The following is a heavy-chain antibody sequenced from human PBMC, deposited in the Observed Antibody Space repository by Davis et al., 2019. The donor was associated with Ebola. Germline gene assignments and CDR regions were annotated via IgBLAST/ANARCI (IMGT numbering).Heavy chain of an antibody. CDR3: ARGRLGYCSGGSCYYFDY. V-gene: IGHV4-34*01. D-gene: IGHD2-15*01. Sequence: PGGSLRLSCAVYGGSFSGYYWSWIRQPPGKGLEWIGEINHSGSTNYNPSLKSRVTISVDTSKNQFSLKLRSVTSADTAVYYCARGRLGYCSGGSCYYFDYWGQGTLVTVSS. J-gene: IGHJ4*02. CDR1: GGSFSGYY. CDR2: INHSGST.